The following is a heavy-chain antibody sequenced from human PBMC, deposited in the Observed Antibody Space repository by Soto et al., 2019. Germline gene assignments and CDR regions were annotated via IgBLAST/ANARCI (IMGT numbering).Heavy chain of an antibody. Sequence: QVQLQESGPGLVKPSQTLSLTCNVSGGSISSGGYYWSWIRQHPGKGLEWIGYIYYSGSTYYNPSLKSRVTISVDTSKNQLSLKPSSVTAADTAVYYCASGATVIPFDYWGQGTLVTVSS. D-gene: IGHD2-21*01. CDR3: ASGATVIPFDY. V-gene: IGHV4-31*03. CDR1: GGSISSGGYY. J-gene: IGHJ4*02. CDR2: IYYSGST.